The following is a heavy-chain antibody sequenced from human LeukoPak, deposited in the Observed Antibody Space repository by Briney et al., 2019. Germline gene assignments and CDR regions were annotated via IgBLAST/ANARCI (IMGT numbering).Heavy chain of an antibody. D-gene: IGHD3-3*01. J-gene: IGHJ4*02. Sequence: GASVKVSCKASGYTFTSYDINWVRQATGQGLEWMGWMNPNSGNTGYAQKFQGRVTMTRNTSISTAYMELSSLRSEDTAVYYCAREVRRITIFGVVPLFDYWGQGTLVTVSS. V-gene: IGHV1-8*01. CDR3: AREVRRITIFGVVPLFDY. CDR2: MNPNSGNT. CDR1: GYTFTSYD.